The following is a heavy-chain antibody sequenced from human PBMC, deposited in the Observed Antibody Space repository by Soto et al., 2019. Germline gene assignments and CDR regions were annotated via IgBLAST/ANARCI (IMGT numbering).Heavy chain of an antibody. J-gene: IGHJ5*02. D-gene: IGHD6-13*01. Sequence: SETLSLPCTVSGGSVSGRGYYWSWIRQYSGRGLEWIGYIHYSGSTYSNPSLKSRVTISVDTSKTQFFLKLTSVTAADTAVYYCARAWTATAGWANWFDSWGQGTLVTVYS. CDR1: GGSVSGRGYY. CDR3: ARAWTATAGWANWFDS. CDR2: IHYSGST. V-gene: IGHV4-31*03.